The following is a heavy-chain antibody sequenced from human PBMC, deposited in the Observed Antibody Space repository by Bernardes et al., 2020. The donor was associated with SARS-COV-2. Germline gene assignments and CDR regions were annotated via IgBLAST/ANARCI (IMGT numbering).Heavy chain of an antibody. V-gene: IGHV1-2*02. Sequence: ASVKVSCKTSGYTFTGFYIHWVRQAPGQGLEWMGSINPNSGGTNYAQKFQGRLTMTRDTSISTAYMDLSRLRSDDTAVYYCARDLWGTQAPDYWGQETLVTVSS. CDR2: INPNSGGT. CDR3: ARDLWGTQAPDY. J-gene: IGHJ4*02. D-gene: IGHD3-16*01. CDR1: GYTFTGFY.